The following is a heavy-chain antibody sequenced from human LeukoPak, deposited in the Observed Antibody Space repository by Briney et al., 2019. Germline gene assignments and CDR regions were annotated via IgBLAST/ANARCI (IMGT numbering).Heavy chain of an antibody. Sequence: SETLSLTCTVSGGSISNYYWSWIRQPPGKGLEWIGYIYYSGSTKYNPSLKSRVTISVDTSKNQFSLRLSSVTAADTAVYYCAIDSSGYRVFDYWGQGTLVTVSS. CDR1: GGSISNYY. V-gene: IGHV4-59*08. D-gene: IGHD3-22*01. CDR3: AIDSSGYRVFDY. CDR2: IYYSGST. J-gene: IGHJ4*02.